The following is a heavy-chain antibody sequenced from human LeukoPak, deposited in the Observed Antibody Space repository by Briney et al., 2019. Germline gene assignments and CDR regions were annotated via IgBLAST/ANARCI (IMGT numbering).Heavy chain of an antibody. J-gene: IGHJ4*02. V-gene: IGHV4-61*09. D-gene: IGHD6-19*01. Sequence: PSETLSLTCTVSVGSISSGSYYWTWIRQPAGKGLEWIGHLYTSGTTDYNPSLQSRVTISADTSKHQFSLRLTSVTAADTAVYYCARAGGSVGWYGTIDSWGQGTLVTVSS. CDR3: ARAGGSVGWYGTIDS. CDR2: LYTSGTT. CDR1: VGSISSGSYY.